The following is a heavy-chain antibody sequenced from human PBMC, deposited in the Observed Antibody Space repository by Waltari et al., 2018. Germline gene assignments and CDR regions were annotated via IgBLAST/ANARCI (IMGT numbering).Heavy chain of an antibody. J-gene: IGHJ4*02. CDR1: GFTFNSYS. CDR2: LSGSGAST. CDR3: AKSPTYSGNSYYFDY. D-gene: IGHD1-26*01. Sequence: EMQLLGSGGGLVHPGGSLRLSCAASGFTFNSYSMHWVRRGPGKGREWVSGLSGSGASTYYADSVKCLVTISRDNSKNILYLQMNSLRIDDTALYYCAKSPTYSGNSYYFDYWGQGSLVTVSS. V-gene: IGHV3-23*01.